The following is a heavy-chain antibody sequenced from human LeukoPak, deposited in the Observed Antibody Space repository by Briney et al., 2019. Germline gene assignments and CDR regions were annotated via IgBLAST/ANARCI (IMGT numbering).Heavy chain of an antibody. CDR2: IRYDGSNK. D-gene: IGHD4-17*01. Sequence: GGSLRLSCAASLFTFSSYGMHSVRQAPGKGLEWVAFIRYDGSNKYYADSVKGRFTISRDNSKNTLYLQMNSLRAEDTAVYYCAKTGATVTTKNAFNIWGQGTMVTVSS. V-gene: IGHV3-30*02. CDR3: AKTGATVTTKNAFNI. J-gene: IGHJ3*02. CDR1: LFTFSSYG.